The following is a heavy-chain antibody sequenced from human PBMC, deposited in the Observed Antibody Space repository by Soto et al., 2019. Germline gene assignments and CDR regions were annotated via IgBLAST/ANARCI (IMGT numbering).Heavy chain of an antibody. V-gene: IGHV3-23*01. Sequence: PGGSLRLSCAASGFTFSSYAMSWVRQAPGKGLEWVSVISGSGGSTYYADSVKGRFTISRDNSKNTLYLQMSSLRAEDTAVYYCANGGGYSSGWFMSFDYWGQGTLVTVSS. D-gene: IGHD6-19*01. CDR2: ISGSGGST. J-gene: IGHJ4*02. CDR3: ANGGGYSSGWFMSFDY. CDR1: GFTFSSYA.